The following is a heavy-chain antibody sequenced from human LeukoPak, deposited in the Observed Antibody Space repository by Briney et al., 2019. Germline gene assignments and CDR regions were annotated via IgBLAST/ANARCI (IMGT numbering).Heavy chain of an antibody. V-gene: IGHV4-39*01. CDR1: GGSITSTSYY. J-gene: IGHJ4*02. CDR2: IYYTGIT. CDR3: VKYSHGFCDY. D-gene: IGHD3/OR15-3a*01. Sequence: SETLSLTCNVSGGSITSTSYYWGWIRQPPGKGLEWIGTIYYTGITYYNPSLKSRVTIFIDTSKNQFSLKLSSVTAADTAVYYCVKYSHGFCDYWGQGTLVTVSS.